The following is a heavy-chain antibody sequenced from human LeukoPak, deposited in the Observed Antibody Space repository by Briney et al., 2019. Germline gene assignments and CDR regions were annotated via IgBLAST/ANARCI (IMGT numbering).Heavy chain of an antibody. D-gene: IGHD2-15*01. Sequence: GGSLRLSCAASGFTFSSYGMHWARQPPGKGLEWVSTVSGSGLSTYSADSVKGRFTISRDNSKNTLSLQMNSLRAEDTAVYYCAKDRISVAAPYNWFDPWGQGTLVTVSS. V-gene: IGHV3-23*01. CDR3: AKDRISVAAPYNWFDP. CDR2: VSGSGLST. CDR1: GFTFSSYG. J-gene: IGHJ5*02.